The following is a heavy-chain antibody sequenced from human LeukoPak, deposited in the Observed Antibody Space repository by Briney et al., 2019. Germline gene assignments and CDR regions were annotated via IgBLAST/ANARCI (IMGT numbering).Heavy chain of an antibody. J-gene: IGHJ6*02. V-gene: IGHV4-61*01. CDR1: GGSVSSGSYY. Sequence: SETLSLTCTVSGGSVSSGSYYWSWIRQPPGKGLEWIGYIYYSGITNYNPSLKSRVTISVDTSKNQFSLKLSSVTAADTAVYYCARLAVAGTRGFYYYYYGMDVWGQGTTVAVSS. CDR3: ARLAVAGTRGFYYYYYGMDV. CDR2: IYYSGIT. D-gene: IGHD6-19*01.